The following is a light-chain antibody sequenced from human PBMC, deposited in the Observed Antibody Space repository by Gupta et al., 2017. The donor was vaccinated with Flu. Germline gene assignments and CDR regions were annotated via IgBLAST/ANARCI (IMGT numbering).Light chain of an antibody. CDR2: AAS. V-gene: IGKV3-15*01. CDR3: QQHNHWPPA. Sequence: PATLSVSPGESATLSCRTTQGVSVNLAWYQQKLGQAPRLLIYAASTRATGVPARFSGSGSGTQFTLTITSLQSEDAAVYYCQQHNHWPPAFGGGTKVGIK. CDR1: QGVSVN. J-gene: IGKJ4*01.